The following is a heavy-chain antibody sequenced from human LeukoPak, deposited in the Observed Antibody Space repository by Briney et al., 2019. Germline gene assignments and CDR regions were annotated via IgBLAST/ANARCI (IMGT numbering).Heavy chain of an antibody. CDR3: AKGLDY. CDR2: IYTSGTS. CDR1: GGSMNSGEYY. V-gene: IGHV4-61*02. Sequence: SLSLTCTGSGGSMNSGEYYWGGIRQPAGKGLEWIGRIYTSGTSNYNPSLKSRVTISLDTSKNQFSLTLSSVTAADTAVYYCAKGLDYWGQGILVTVSS. J-gene: IGHJ4*02.